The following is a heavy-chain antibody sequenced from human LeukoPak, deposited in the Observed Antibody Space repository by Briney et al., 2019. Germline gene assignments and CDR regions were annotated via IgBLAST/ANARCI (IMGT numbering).Heavy chain of an antibody. D-gene: IGHD6-19*01. CDR3: ARIPDVSGWPFDY. V-gene: IGHV4-59*01. CDR1: DGSINSDF. CDR2: TRYSGRT. J-gene: IGHJ4*02. Sequence: AETLSLTCTASDGSINSDFWTWFRQPPGKGLEWIGYTRYSGRTSYNPSLKSRVTISIDTSKNLFSLKLRSVTTADTAIYYCARIPDVSGWPFDYWGQGTLVTVSS.